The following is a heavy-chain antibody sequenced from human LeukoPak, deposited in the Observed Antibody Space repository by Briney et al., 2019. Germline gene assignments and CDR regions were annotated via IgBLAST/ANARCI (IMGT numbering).Heavy chain of an antibody. J-gene: IGHJ4*02. Sequence: ASVKVSCKASGYTFTSYGISWVRQAPGQGLEWMGWISAYNGNTNYAQKLQGRVTMTTDTSTSTAYMELRSLRSDDTAVYYCARAALRTNGYSGYDLNYYLDYWGQGTLVTVSS. CDR2: ISAYNGNT. V-gene: IGHV1-18*01. CDR1: GYTFTSYG. CDR3: ARAALRTNGYSGYDLNYYLDY. D-gene: IGHD5-12*01.